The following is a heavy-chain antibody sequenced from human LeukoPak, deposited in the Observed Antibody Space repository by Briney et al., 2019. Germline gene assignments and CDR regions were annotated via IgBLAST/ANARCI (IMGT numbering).Heavy chain of an antibody. CDR2: ISAYNGNT. CDR1: GYTLTELS. CDR3: ARDWGTIFGGYVDY. Sequence: ASVKVSCKVSGYTLTELSMHGVRQAPGQGLEWMGWISAYNGNTNYAQKLQGRVTMTTDTSTSTAYMELRSLRSDDTAVYYCARDWGTIFGGYVDYWGQGTLVTVSS. D-gene: IGHD3-3*01. V-gene: IGHV1-18*01. J-gene: IGHJ4*02.